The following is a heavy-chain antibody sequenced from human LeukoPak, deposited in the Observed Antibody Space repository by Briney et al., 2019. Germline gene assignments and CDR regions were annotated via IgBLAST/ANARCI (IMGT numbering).Heavy chain of an antibody. J-gene: IGHJ4*02. CDR3: ARLADKEWEHFDY. Sequence: SVKVSCKASGGTFSSYAISWVRRAPGQGLEWMGRIIPILGIANYAQKFQGRVTITADKSTSTAYMELSSLRSEDTAVYYCARLADKEWEHFDYWGQGTLVTVSS. D-gene: IGHD1-26*01. CDR2: IIPILGIA. CDR1: GGTFSSYA. V-gene: IGHV1-69*04.